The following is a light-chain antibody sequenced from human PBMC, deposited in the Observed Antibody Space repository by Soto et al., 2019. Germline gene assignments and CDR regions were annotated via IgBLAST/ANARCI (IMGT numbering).Light chain of an antibody. Sequence: MTQSPLSLPVTPGEPASITCRASQSISNWLAWYQQKPGTAPKLLIYHASTLESGVPSRFSGSGSGTEFTLTISSLQPDDFATYYCQQYNSYAFGQGTKVDIK. CDR3: QQYNSYA. V-gene: IGKV1-5*01. CDR1: QSISNW. J-gene: IGKJ1*01. CDR2: HAS.